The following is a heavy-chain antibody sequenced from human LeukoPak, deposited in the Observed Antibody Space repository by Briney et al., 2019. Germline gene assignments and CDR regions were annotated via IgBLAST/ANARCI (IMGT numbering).Heavy chain of an antibody. V-gene: IGHV3-11*01. CDR3: ARGNWGSDYYYYGMDV. Sequence: GGSLRLSCAASGFTFSDYYMSWLRQAPGKGLEWVSYISSSGSTIYYADSVKGRFTISRDNAKNSLYLQMNSLRAEDTAVYYCARGNWGSDYYYYGMDVWGQGTTVTVSS. CDR1: GFTFSDYY. J-gene: IGHJ6*02. D-gene: IGHD7-27*01. CDR2: ISSSGSTI.